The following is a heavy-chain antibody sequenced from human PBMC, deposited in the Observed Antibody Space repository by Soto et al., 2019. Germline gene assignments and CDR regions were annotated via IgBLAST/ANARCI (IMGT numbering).Heavy chain of an antibody. Sequence: GASVKVSCKASGYTFTSYGISWVRQAPGQGLEWMGWISAYNGNTNYAQKLQGRVTMTTDTSTSTAYMELRSLRSDDTAVYYCATYTFDWSTEDYFDYWGQGTLVTVSS. V-gene: IGHV1-18*01. D-gene: IGHD3-9*01. CDR1: GYTFTSYG. CDR3: ATYTFDWSTEDYFDY. CDR2: ISAYNGNT. J-gene: IGHJ4*02.